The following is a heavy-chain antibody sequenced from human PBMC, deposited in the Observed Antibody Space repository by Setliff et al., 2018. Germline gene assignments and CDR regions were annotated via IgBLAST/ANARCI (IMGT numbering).Heavy chain of an antibody. CDR1: GLTFKNAW. V-gene: IGHV3-15*01. CDR3: TTGPRDRSGYLNWFDP. J-gene: IGHJ5*02. Sequence: GGSLRLSCAASGLTFKNAWMTWVRQAPGKGLEWVGRIKSRGEGVTTDLAAPVKGRFSISRDDSQNMVYLQINSVKTEDTGLYYCTTGPRDRSGYLNWFDPWGQGTLVTVSS. D-gene: IGHD3-22*01. CDR2: IKSRGEGVTT.